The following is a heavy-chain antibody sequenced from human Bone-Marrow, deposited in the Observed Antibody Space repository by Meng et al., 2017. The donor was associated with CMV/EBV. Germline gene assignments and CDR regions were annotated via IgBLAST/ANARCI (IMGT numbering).Heavy chain of an antibody. J-gene: IGHJ5*02. CDR1: GGSFSGYY. V-gene: IGHV4-30-4*08. Sequence: SETLSLTCAVYGGSFSGYYWSWIRQPPGKGLEWIGYIYYSGSTYYNPSLKSRVTISVDTSKNQFSLKLSSVTAADTAVYYCARGGIVVVKGWFDPWGQGTLVTGSS. CDR3: ARGGIVVVKGWFDP. CDR2: IYYSGST. D-gene: IGHD3-22*01.